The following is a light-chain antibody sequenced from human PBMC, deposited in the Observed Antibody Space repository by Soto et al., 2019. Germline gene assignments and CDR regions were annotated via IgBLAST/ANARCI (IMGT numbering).Light chain of an antibody. CDR2: DAS. Sequence: DIQMTQSPSSLSASVGDRVTITCRASQGISNYLAWYQQKPGKAPNLLMYDASTLQSGVPSRFSGSGSGTDFTLTISNLQPEDVATYYCQKYNSAPLFGQGTKVEIK. V-gene: IGKV1-27*01. J-gene: IGKJ1*01. CDR3: QKYNSAPL. CDR1: QGISNY.